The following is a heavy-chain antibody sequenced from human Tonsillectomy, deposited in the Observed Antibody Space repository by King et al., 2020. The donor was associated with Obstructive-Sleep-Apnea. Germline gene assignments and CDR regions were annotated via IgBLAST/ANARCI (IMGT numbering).Heavy chain of an antibody. J-gene: IGHJ4*02. CDR1: GGSISSGGYY. CDR3: ARGADNDYGDLAAGY. CDR2: IYYSGST. V-gene: IGHV4-31*03. D-gene: IGHD4-17*01. Sequence: VPLQESGPGLVKPSQTLSLTCTVSGGSISSGGYYWSWIRQHPGKGLEWIGYIYYSGSTYYNPSLKSRVTISVDTSKNQFSLKLSSVTAADTAVYYCARGADNDYGDLAAGYWGQGTLVTVSS.